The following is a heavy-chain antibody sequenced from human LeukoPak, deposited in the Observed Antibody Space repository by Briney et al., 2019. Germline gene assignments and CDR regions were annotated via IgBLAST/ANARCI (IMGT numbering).Heavy chain of an antibody. V-gene: IGHV3-53*01. CDR1: GFTVSSSF. D-gene: IGHD6-13*01. Sequence: GGSLRLSCAASGFTVSSSFMNWVRQAPGKGLEWVSVIYTGGSTYYADSVKGRFTISRDNSKNTLYLQMNSLRAGDTAVYYCARSPAAGSAAAFDYWGQGTLVTVSS. CDR3: ARSPAAGSAAAFDY. CDR2: IYTGGST. J-gene: IGHJ4*02.